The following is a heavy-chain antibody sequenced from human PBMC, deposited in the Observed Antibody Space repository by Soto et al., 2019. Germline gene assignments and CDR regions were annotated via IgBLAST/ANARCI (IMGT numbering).Heavy chain of an antibody. CDR3: ARDERAAAGSDY. Sequence: EVQLVETGGGLIQPGGSLRLSCAASGFTVSSNYMSWVRQAPGKGLEWVSVIYSGGSTYYADSVKGRFTISRDNSTNTLYLQMNSLRAEDTAVYYCARDERAAAGSDYWGQGTLVTVSS. V-gene: IGHV3-53*02. CDR1: GFTVSSNY. CDR2: IYSGGST. J-gene: IGHJ4*02. D-gene: IGHD6-13*01.